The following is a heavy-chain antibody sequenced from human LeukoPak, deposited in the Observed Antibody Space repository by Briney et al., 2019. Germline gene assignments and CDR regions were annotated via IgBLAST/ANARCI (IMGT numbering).Heavy chain of an antibody. J-gene: IGHJ6*02. CDR1: GYTFTSYG. CDR3: ASGGPRYGPLVDV. V-gene: IGHV1-18*01. CDR2: ISAYNGNT. Sequence: ASVKVSCKASGYTFTSYGMSWVRQAPGQGLEWMGWISAYNGNTNYAQKLQGRFTMTTDTSKSTAYMEQRRLRSDDTAVYYCASGGPRYGPLVDVWGQGTTVTVSS. D-gene: IGHD4-17*01.